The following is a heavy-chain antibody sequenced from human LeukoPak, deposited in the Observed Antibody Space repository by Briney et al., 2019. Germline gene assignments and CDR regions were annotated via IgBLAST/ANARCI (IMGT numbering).Heavy chain of an antibody. J-gene: IGHJ4*02. V-gene: IGHV3-7*01. CDR2: IKQDGSEK. D-gene: IGHD2-2*01. Sequence: GGSLRLSCAASGFTFSIYDMYWIRQSPGKGLELVANIKQDGSEKYFVDSVKGRFTISRDNAKNSLYLQMNSLRAEDTAVYYCARDCSSTSCYADYWGQGTLVTVSS. CDR3: ARDCSSTSCYADY. CDR1: GFTFSIYD.